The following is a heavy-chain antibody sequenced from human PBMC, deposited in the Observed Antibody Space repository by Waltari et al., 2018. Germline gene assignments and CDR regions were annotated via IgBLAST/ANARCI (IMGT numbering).Heavy chain of an antibody. CDR2: ISGSDGST. V-gene: IGHV3-23*01. D-gene: IGHD6-13*01. CDR3: AKNPATWYLGYFHL. J-gene: IGHJ1*01. Sequence: EVQLLQSGGGLVQPGGSLRLPCAASGFTFRNYAMRWVRQAPGKGLEWVSVISGSDGSTYYADSVKGRFTISRDNSKNTLSLQMNSLRDEDTAIYYCAKNPATWYLGYFHLWGQGTQVTVSS. CDR1: GFTFRNYA.